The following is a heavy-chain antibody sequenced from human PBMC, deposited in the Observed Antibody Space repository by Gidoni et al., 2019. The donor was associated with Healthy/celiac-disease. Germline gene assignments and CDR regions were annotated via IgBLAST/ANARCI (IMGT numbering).Heavy chain of an antibody. Sequence: EVQLLESGGGLVQPGGSLRIFGKDSGFTFSSYAISWVRHDPGNGLEWFSGIRGIGGSTYYADALKGRFTISRDNSKNTLYRQMNSLRAEDTAVYYCAKEGGLLWFGEWDYWGQGTLVTVSS. D-gene: IGHD3-10*01. CDR3: AKEGGLLWFGEWDY. J-gene: IGHJ4*02. CDR2: IRGIGGST. CDR1: GFTFSSYA. V-gene: IGHV3-23*01.